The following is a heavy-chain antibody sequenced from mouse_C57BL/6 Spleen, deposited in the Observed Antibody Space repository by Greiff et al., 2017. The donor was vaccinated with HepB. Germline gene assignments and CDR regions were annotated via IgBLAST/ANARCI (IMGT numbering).Heavy chain of an antibody. CDR1: GYTFTSYG. V-gene: IGHV1-81*01. D-gene: IGHD1-1*01. CDR3: ATGGSTSY. CDR2: IYPRSGNT. J-gene: IGHJ3*01. Sequence: QVQLKQSGAELARPGASVKLSCKASGYTFTSYGISWVKQRTGQGLEWIGEIYPRSGNTYYNEKFKGKATLTADKSSSTAYMELRSLTSEDSAVYFCATGGSTSYWGQGTLVTVSA.